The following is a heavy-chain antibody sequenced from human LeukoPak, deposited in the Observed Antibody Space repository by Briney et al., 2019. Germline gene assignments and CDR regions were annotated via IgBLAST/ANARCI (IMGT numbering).Heavy chain of an antibody. J-gene: IGHJ6*04. V-gene: IGHV3-30-3*01. CDR2: ISYDGSNK. CDR3: SGEDREYSSSGLGV. D-gene: IGHD6-6*01. CDR1: GFTFSSYA. Sequence: GGSLRLSCAASGFTFSSYAMHWVRQAPGKGLEWVAVISYDGSNKYYADSVKGRFTISRDNAKNSLYLQMNSLRAEDTAVYYCSGEDREYSSSGLGVWGKGTTVTVSS.